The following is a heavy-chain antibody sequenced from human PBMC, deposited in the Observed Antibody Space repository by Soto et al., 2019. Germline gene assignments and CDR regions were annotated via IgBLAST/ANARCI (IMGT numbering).Heavy chain of an antibody. CDR2: IKSNSDGGTT. CDR1: GFTFNNAW. V-gene: IGHV3-15*07. Sequence: EVQLVESGGGLVKPGGSLRLSCAASGFTFNNAWMNWVRQAPGKGLEWVGRIKSNSDGGTTDYAAPVKGRFSISRDESKNTLYLQMNSVKAEDTGVYYCTTQVRLGSRGNCYHSCGMDVWGQGTTVTVSS. D-gene: IGHD2-15*01. J-gene: IGHJ6*02. CDR3: TTQVRLGSRGNCYHSCGMDV.